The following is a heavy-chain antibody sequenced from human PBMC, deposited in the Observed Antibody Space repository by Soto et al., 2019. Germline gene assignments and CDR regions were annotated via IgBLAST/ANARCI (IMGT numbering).Heavy chain of an antibody. V-gene: IGHV3-30-3*01. CDR2: ISYDGSNK. D-gene: IGHD2-21*02. CDR3: ARDRDVANFDY. J-gene: IGHJ4*02. CDR1: GFTFSSYA. Sequence: PGGSLRLSCAASGFTFSSYAMHWVRQAPGKGLEWVAVISYDGSNKYYADSVKGRFTISRDNSKNTLYLQMNSLRAEDTAVYYCARDRDVANFDYWGQGTLVTVSS.